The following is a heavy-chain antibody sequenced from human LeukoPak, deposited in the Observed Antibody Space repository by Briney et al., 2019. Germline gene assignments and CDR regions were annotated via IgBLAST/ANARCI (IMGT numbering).Heavy chain of an antibody. CDR3: AKATQVAGGGTFDY. V-gene: IGHV3-30*04. J-gene: IGHJ4*02. CDR1: GFTFSSYA. CDR2: ISYDGSNK. Sequence: GGSLRLSCAASGFTFSSYAMHWVRQAPGKGLEWVAVISYDGSNKYYADSVKGRFTISRDNSKNTLYLQMNSLRAEDTAVYYCAKATQVAGGGTFDYWGQGTLVTVSS. D-gene: IGHD6-19*01.